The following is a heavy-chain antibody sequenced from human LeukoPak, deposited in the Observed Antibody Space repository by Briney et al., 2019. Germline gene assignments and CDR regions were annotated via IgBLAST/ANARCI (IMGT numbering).Heavy chain of an antibody. V-gene: IGHV4-39*02. J-gene: IGHJ3*02. CDR3: ARDFSPYSSGWLLDAFDI. CDR1: GGSISSSSYY. CDR2: IYYSGST. D-gene: IGHD6-19*01. Sequence: PSQTLSLTCTVSGGSISSSSYYWGWIRQPPGKGLEWIGSIYYSGSTYYNPSLKSRVTISVDTSKNQFSLKLSSVTAADAAVYYCARDFSPYSSGWLLDAFDIWGQGTMVTVSS.